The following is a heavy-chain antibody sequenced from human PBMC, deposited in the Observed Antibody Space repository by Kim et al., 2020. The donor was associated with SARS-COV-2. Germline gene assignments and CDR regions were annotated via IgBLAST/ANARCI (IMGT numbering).Heavy chain of an antibody. D-gene: IGHD3-10*01. CDR1: GGFISSGDW. CDR3: ARALDMVRGVVNGLDF. Sequence: SETLSLTCAVSGGFISSGDWWTWVRQPPGKGLEWIGDIYHGGSTNYNASLKSRLTISVDKSKNGYSLKLTSVTAADTAVYYCARALDMVRGVVNGLDFWGQGTMVIVSS. CDR2: IYHGGST. J-gene: IGHJ3*01. V-gene: IGHV4-4*02.